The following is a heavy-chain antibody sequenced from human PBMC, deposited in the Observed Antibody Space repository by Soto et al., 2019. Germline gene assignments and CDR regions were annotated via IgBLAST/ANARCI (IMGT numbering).Heavy chain of an antibody. D-gene: IGHD4-17*01. CDR1: GYTFTSYY. CDR2: INPNSGGT. J-gene: IGHJ4*02. Sequence: ASVKVSCKASGYTFTSYYMHWVRQAPGQGLEWMGWINPNSGGTNYAQKFQGWVTMTRDTSISTAYMELSRLRSDDTAVYYCARESITVNYDYWGQGTLVTVSS. CDR3: ARESITVNYDY. V-gene: IGHV1-2*04.